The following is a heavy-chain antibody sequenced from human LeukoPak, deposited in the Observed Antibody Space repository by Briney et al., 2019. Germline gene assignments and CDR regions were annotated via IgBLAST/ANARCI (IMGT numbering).Heavy chain of an antibody. CDR2: FNHSGST. Sequence: SETLSLTCAVYGGSFSGYYWSWIRQPPGKGLEWIGEFNHSGSTNYTPSLKSRVTISVDTSKNQFSLKLSSVTAADTAVYYCASPHPYYYDSSGYDYWGQGTLVTVSS. CDR1: GGSFSGYY. V-gene: IGHV4-34*01. CDR3: ASPHPYYYDSSGYDY. D-gene: IGHD3-22*01. J-gene: IGHJ4*02.